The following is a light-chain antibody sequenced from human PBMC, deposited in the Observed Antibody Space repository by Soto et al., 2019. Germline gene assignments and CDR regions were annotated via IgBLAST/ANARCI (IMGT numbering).Light chain of an antibody. CDR3: QQYNSYSRT. V-gene: IGKV1-16*01. Sequence: DIQMTQSPSSLSASVGDRVTIICRASQDVSNHLAWYQQKPGKAPELLIYAASTLQSGVPSRFSGSGSGTEFTLTISSLQPDDFATYYCQQYNSYSRTFGQGTKVDIK. J-gene: IGKJ1*01. CDR2: AAS. CDR1: QDVSNH.